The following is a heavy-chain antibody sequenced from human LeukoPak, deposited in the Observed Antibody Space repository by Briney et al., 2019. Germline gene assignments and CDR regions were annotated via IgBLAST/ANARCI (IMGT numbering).Heavy chain of an antibody. J-gene: IGHJ4*02. CDR2: IIPIFGTA. CDR1: GGTFSSYA. V-gene: IGHV1-69*05. D-gene: IGHD5-18*01. Sequence: SVKVSCKASGGTFSSYAISWVRQAPGQGLEWMGRIIPIFGTANYAQKFQGRVTITTDESTSTAYMELSSLRSEDTAVYYCARERGYSYGYPDYRGQGTLVTVSS. CDR3: ARERGYSYGYPDY.